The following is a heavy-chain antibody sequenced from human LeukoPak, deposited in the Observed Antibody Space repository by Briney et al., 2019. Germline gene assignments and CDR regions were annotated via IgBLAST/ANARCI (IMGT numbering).Heavy chain of an antibody. CDR3: ARSGITMVGGASIGLLTFDI. CDR2: INDDGKTP. J-gene: IGHJ3*02. Sequence: GSLRLSCATSGFTFRSYAMIWVRQAPGEGLVWVSRINDDGKTPTYAASVKGRITIPRDNAKNTLYLQMSSLRVEDTAVYYCARSGITMVGGASIGLLTFDIWGPGTMVTVS. D-gene: IGHD3-10*01. CDR1: GFTFRSYA. V-gene: IGHV3-74*03.